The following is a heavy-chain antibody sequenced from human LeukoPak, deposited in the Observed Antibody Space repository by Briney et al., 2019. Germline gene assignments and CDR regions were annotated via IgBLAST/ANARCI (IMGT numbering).Heavy chain of an antibody. CDR2: IYHSGST. J-gene: IGHJ4*02. V-gene: IGHV4-34*01. D-gene: IGHD3-22*01. Sequence: TPSETLSLTCAVYGGSFSGYYWSWIRQPPGKGLEWIGYIYHSGSTYYNPSLKSRVTISVDRSKNQFSLKLSSVTAADTAVYYCARGSPPDSSGYYDYFDYWGQGTLVTVSS. CDR3: ARGSPPDSSGYYDYFDY. CDR1: GGSFSGYY.